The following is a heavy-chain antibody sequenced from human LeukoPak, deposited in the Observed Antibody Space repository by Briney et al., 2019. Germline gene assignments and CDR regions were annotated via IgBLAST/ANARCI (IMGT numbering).Heavy chain of an antibody. CDR1: GFSVTSDY. V-gene: IGHV3-66*01. CDR3: ARSITLQIAAADAFDI. J-gene: IGHJ3*02. Sequence: GGSLRLSCAASGFSVTSDYMTWVRQTPGKGLGWVSVLYSSGTTVYADSVKGRFTISRDNSKNTLYLQMNSLRAEDTAVYYCARSITLQIAAADAFDIWGQGTMVTVSS. D-gene: IGHD6-13*01. CDR2: LYSSGTT.